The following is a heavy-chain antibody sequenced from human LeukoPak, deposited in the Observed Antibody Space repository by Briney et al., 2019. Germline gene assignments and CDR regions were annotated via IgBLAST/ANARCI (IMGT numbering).Heavy chain of an antibody. CDR3: ARRPFKYSDILTGSYRSEFDY. Sequence: ASVKVSCKASGYSFTSYDINWVRQATGQGVEWMGWMNPYTGNTGYAQKFQGRGTMTRNTSISTAYMELSSLKSEDTAVYYCARRPFKYSDILTGSYRSEFDYWGQGTLVTVSS. CDR2: MNPYTGNT. J-gene: IGHJ4*02. CDR1: GYSFTSYD. D-gene: IGHD3-9*01. V-gene: IGHV1-8*01.